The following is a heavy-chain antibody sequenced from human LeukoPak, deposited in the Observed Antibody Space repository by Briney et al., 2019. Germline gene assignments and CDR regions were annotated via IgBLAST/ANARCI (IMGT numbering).Heavy chain of an antibody. Sequence: GESLKISFQVSGYIFTHYWIGWVRQMPGKGLESMGLIYPADSDTTYSPSFQGQVTISADKSISTVSLQWSSLKASDTAMYYCARQSRDGSKTRGYYFDYWGQGALVTVSS. J-gene: IGHJ4*02. CDR1: GYIFTHYW. V-gene: IGHV5-51*01. CDR3: ARQSRDGSKTRGYYFDY. D-gene: IGHD3-10*01. CDR2: IYPADSDT.